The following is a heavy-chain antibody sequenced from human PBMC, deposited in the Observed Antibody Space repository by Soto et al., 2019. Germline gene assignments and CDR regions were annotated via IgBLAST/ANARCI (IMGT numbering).Heavy chain of an antibody. V-gene: IGHV3-30*18. CDR2: ISYDGSNK. Sequence: QVQLVESGGGVVQPGRSLRLSCAASGFTFSSYGMHWVRQAPGKGLEWVAVISYDGSNKYYADSVKGRFTISRDNSKNPLYLQMNSLRAEDTAVYYCAKGYYYGSGSYGMDVWGQGTTVTVSS. J-gene: IGHJ6*02. D-gene: IGHD3-10*01. CDR1: GFTFSSYG. CDR3: AKGYYYGSGSYGMDV.